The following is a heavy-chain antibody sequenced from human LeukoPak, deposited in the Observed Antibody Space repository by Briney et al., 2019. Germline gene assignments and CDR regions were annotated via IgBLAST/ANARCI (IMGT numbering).Heavy chain of an antibody. CDR3: ARGDDSGSYRTDYYYYMDV. V-gene: IGHV3-30*04. CDR2: ISYDGSNK. J-gene: IGHJ6*03. Sequence: GGSLRLSCAASGFTFSSYAMHWVRQAPGKGLEWGAVISYDGSNKYYADSVKGRFTFSRDNSKNTLYLQMNSLRAEDTGVYYCARGDDSGSYRTDYYYYMDVWGKGTTVTVSS. CDR1: GFTFSSYA. D-gene: IGHD1-26*01.